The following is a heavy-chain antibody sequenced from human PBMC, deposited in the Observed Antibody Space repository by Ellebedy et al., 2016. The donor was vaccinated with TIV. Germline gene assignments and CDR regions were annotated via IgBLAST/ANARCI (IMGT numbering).Heavy chain of an antibody. CDR2: IYSSGIT. CDR1: GFTVSGNY. V-gene: IGHV3-53*01. D-gene: IGHD3/OR15-3a*01. CDR3: ARVDLGLAFDY. Sequence: GESLKISCAVSGFTVSGNYMSWVRQAPGKGLEWVSIIYSSGITYYADSVKGRFTISRDISKNTVYLQMNSLRAEDPTVYYCARVDLGLAFDYWGRGTLVTVSS. J-gene: IGHJ4*02.